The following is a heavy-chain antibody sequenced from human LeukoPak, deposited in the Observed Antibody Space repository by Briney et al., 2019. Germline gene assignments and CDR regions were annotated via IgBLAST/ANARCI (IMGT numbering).Heavy chain of an antibody. Sequence: GGSLRLSCAASGFNFSSYAMSWVRQAPGKGLEWVSAISGSGGSTYYADSVKGRFTISRDNSKNTLYLQMNSLRAEDTAVYYCARDLDTAMARADYWGQGTLVTVSS. D-gene: IGHD5-18*01. CDR1: GFNFSSYA. CDR2: ISGSGGST. CDR3: ARDLDTAMARADY. V-gene: IGHV3-23*01. J-gene: IGHJ4*02.